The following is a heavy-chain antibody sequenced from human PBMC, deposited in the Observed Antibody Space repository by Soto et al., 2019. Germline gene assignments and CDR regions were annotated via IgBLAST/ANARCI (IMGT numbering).Heavy chain of an antibody. D-gene: IGHD2-8*01. J-gene: IGHJ4*02. CDR2: MNPNNNNT. V-gene: IGHV1-8*01. Sequence: QVQLVQSGAEVKKPGASVKVSCKASGYTFTSYDINWVRQATGQGLEWMGWMNPNNNNTGYAQKFQGRVTMTRNTSISTAYMELSSLGSQDTAVYYFARGTQPYFNDYWGQGTLVTVSS. CDR3: ARGTQPYFNDY. CDR1: GYTFTSYD.